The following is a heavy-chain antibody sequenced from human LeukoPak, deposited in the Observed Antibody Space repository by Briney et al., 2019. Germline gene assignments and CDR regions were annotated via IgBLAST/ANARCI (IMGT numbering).Heavy chain of an antibody. V-gene: IGHV1-69*13. CDR2: IIPIFGTA. J-gene: IGHJ4*02. Sequence: SVKVSCKASGGTFSSYAISWMRQAPGQGLEWMAGIIPIFGTANYAQKFQGRVTITADESTSTAYMELSSLRSEDTAVYYCAREGYYYDSSGYYDGYWGQGTLSPSPQ. D-gene: IGHD3-22*01. CDR1: GGTFSSYA. CDR3: AREGYYYDSSGYYDGY.